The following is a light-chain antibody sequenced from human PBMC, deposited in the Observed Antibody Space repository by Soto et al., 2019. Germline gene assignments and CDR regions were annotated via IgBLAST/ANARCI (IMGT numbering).Light chain of an antibody. V-gene: IGKV3-15*01. J-gene: IGKJ4*01. CDR1: QGIGDT. Sequence: EIVLTQSPAALSVSPGERVTLSCRASQGIGDTLAWYQQKPGQTPRLLIYDSSTRAIGIPIRFSGSRSGTEFILTINGLQFEDFAVYFCHRYNNWPLTFGGGIKVDIK. CDR3: HRYNNWPLT. CDR2: DSS.